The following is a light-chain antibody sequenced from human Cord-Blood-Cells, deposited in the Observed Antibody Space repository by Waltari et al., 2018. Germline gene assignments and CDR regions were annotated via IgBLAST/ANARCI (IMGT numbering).Light chain of an antibody. Sequence: QSALTPPASVSGSPGQSITISCTGTRSDVGGYNYVPWYQQHPGKAPKLMIYDVSNRPSGVSNRFSGSKSGNTASLTISGLQAEDEADYYCSSYTSSSTWVFGGGTKLTVL. CDR1: RSDVGGYNY. J-gene: IGLJ3*02. CDR2: DVS. CDR3: SSYTSSSTWV. V-gene: IGLV2-14*03.